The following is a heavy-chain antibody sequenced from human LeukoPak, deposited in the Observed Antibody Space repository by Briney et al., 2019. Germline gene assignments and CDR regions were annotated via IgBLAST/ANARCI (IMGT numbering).Heavy chain of an antibody. D-gene: IGHD2-21*02. CDR2: MSANSGNT. CDR3: VRTPPKGDIDY. CDR1: GYTFINYD. J-gene: IGHJ4*02. Sequence: VASVRVSCKTSGYTFINYDINWIRQAPGQGLEWLGWMSANSGNTGYAQKFQGRVTMTRTTSVSTAFMELSRLTFEDTDVYYCVRTPPKGDIDYWGQGTLVTVSS. V-gene: IGHV1-8*01.